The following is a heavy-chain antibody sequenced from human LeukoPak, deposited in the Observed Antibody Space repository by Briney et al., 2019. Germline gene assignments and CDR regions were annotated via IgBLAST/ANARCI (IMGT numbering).Heavy chain of an antibody. D-gene: IGHD3-10*01. Sequence: GGSLRLSCAASGFTFSRNVMHWVRQAPGKGLEWVALISYDGNNKFYADSVKGRFTISRDNSRNTLYLRMNSLSGEDAAVYSCARGGIPTGPYYYFYYIDLWGKGTAVTVSS. J-gene: IGHJ6*03. CDR3: ARGGIPTGPYYYFYYIDL. CDR1: GFTFSRNV. V-gene: IGHV3-30*01. CDR2: ISYDGNNK.